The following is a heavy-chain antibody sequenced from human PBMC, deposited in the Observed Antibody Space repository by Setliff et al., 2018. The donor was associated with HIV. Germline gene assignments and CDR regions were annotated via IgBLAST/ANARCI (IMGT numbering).Heavy chain of an antibody. CDR3: ARKLRPGHGVDV. D-gene: IGHD3-10*01. CDR1: GFNFDVYG. J-gene: IGHJ6*02. Sequence: GSLRLSCAASGFNFDVYGMSWVRQAPGKGLEWVSGINYNADSTGYADSVKGRFTISRDNAKNSMDLQMNSLRAEDTAIYYCARKLRPGHGVDVWGQGTTVTVSS. CDR2: INYNADST. V-gene: IGHV3-20*04.